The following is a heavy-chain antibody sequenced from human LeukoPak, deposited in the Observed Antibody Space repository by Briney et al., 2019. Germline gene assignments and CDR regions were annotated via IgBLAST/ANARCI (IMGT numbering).Heavy chain of an antibody. CDR3: AKGITMVRGVRIKNWFDP. CDR1: GYTFTSYD. Sequence: ASVKVSCKASGYTFTSYDINWVRQATGQGLEWMGWMNPNSGNTGYAQKFQGRVTMTRNTSISTAYMELSSLRSEDTAVYYCAKGITMVRGVRIKNWFDPWGQGTLVTVSS. D-gene: IGHD3-10*01. J-gene: IGHJ5*02. CDR2: MNPNSGNT. V-gene: IGHV1-8*01.